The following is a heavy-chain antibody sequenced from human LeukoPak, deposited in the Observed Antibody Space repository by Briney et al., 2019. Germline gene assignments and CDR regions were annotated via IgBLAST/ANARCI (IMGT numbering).Heavy chain of an antibody. V-gene: IGHV3-21*01. D-gene: IGHD2-15*01. Sequence: GGSLRLSCAASGFTFSSNSMNWVSQAPGKGLEWVSSISSSSSYIYYADSVKGRFTISRDNAKNSLYLQMNSLRAEDTAVYYCARAYRSGENDSFDIWGQGTMVTVSS. CDR3: ARAYRSGENDSFDI. CDR1: GFTFSSNS. CDR2: ISSSSSYI. J-gene: IGHJ3*02.